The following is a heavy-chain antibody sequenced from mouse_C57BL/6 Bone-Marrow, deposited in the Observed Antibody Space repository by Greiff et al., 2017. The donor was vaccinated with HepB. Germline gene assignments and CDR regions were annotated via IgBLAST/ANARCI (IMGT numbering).Heavy chain of an antibody. CDR3: VRYAMDY. CDR1: GFSFNTYA. Sequence: DVHLVESGGGLVQPKGSLKLSCAASGFSFNTYAMNWVRQAPGKGLEWVARIRSKSNNYATYYADSVKDRFTISRDDSESMLYLQMNNLKTEDTAMYYCVRYAMDYWGQGTSVTVSS. J-gene: IGHJ4*01. CDR2: IRSKSNNYAT. V-gene: IGHV10-1*01.